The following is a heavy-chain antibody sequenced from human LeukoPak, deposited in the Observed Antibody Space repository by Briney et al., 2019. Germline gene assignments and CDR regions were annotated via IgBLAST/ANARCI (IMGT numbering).Heavy chain of an antibody. V-gene: IGHV1-18*01. CDR1: GYTFTSYG. J-gene: IGHJ4*02. D-gene: IGHD3-9*01. CDR3: ARDLDPLRYFDWLLRPSDY. CDR2: ISAYNGNT. Sequence: VASVKVSCKASGYTFTSYGISWVRQAPGQGLEWMGWISAYNGNTNYAQKLQGRVTMTTDTSTSTAYMELRSLRSDDTAVYYCARDLDPLRYFDWLLRPSDYWGQGTLVTVSS.